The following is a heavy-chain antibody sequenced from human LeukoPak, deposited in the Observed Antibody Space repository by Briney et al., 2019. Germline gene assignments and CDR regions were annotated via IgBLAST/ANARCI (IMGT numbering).Heavy chain of an antibody. CDR3: ARDGNDYGDY. CDR1: GDSISSGSYY. CDR2: IYINGGT. Sequence: PSQTLSLTCTVSGDSISSGSYYWSWIRQPAGKGLEWIGRIYINGGTNYNPSLKSRVTISVDTPRNQFSLKLSSVTAADTAVYYCARDGNDYGDYWGQGTLVTVSS. D-gene: IGHD1-1*01. J-gene: IGHJ4*02. V-gene: IGHV4-61*02.